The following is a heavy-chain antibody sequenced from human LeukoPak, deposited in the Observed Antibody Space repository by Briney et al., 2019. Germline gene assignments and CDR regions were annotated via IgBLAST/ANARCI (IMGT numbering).Heavy chain of an antibody. CDR1: GFTFSNFW. D-gene: IGHD5-12*01. J-gene: IGHJ4*02. V-gene: IGHV3-7*04. CDR3: ARDAGNSGYDLLDF. CDR2: MRQDGSEK. Sequence: GGSLRLSCAASGFTFSNFWMTWVRQAPGQGLKWVANMRQDGSEKFYVDSVKGRFTISRDNAKSSLYLQMNSLRVEDTAVYYCARDAGNSGYDLLDFWGQGTLVTVSS.